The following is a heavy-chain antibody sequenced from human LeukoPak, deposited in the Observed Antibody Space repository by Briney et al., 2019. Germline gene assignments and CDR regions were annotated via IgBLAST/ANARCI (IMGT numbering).Heavy chain of an antibody. CDR1: GYTLTELS. CDR2: INPNSGGT. Sequence: ASVKVSCKVSGYTLTELSMHWVRQAPGQGLEWMGRINPNSGGTNYAQKFQGRVTMTRDTSISTAYMKLSRLRSDDTAVYYCARDSSSPLYYYYMDVWGKGTTVTVSS. D-gene: IGHD6-13*01. V-gene: IGHV1-2*06. J-gene: IGHJ6*03. CDR3: ARDSSSPLYYYYMDV.